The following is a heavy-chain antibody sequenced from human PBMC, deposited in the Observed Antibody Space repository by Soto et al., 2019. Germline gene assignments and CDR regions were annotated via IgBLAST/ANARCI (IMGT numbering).Heavy chain of an antibody. Sequence: SETLSLTCTVSGGSVSSYYWTWIRQPPGRGLEWIGYIYYTGSTYYNPSLKSRVTMSVDTSTNQFSLTLSSVTAADTAVYYCARLPGAGRPPYGMDVWGQGTTVTVSS. CDR2: IYYTGST. CDR1: GGSVSSYY. D-gene: IGHD6-6*01. CDR3: ARLPGAGRPPYGMDV. V-gene: IGHV4-59*02. J-gene: IGHJ6*02.